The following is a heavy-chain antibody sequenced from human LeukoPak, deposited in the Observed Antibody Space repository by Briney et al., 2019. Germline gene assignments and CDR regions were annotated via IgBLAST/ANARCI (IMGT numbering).Heavy chain of an antibody. V-gene: IGHV1-18*04. CDR1: GYTFTSYG. Sequence: ASVKVSCKASGYTFTSYGISWVRQAPGQGLEWMGWISAYNGNTNHAQKLQGRVTMTTDTSTSTAYMELRSLRSDDTAVYYCARDPVAGPLGSWFDPWGQGILVTVSS. CDR2: ISAYNGNT. J-gene: IGHJ5*02. D-gene: IGHD6-19*01. CDR3: ARDPVAGPLGSWFDP.